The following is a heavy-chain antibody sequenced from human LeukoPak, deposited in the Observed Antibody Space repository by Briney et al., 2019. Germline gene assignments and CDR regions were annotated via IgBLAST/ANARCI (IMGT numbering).Heavy chain of an antibody. D-gene: IGHD1-26*01. Sequence: PGGSLRLSCVASGFTSNNYAMTWVRQAPGKGLEWVSGISDNGGTTYYADSVKGRFTISRDNSKNTLYLQMNSLRAEDTAVYYCARAPSLGNDAFDIWGQGTMVTVSS. CDR1: GFTSNNYA. CDR3: ARAPSLGNDAFDI. J-gene: IGHJ3*02. V-gene: IGHV3-23*01. CDR2: ISDNGGTT.